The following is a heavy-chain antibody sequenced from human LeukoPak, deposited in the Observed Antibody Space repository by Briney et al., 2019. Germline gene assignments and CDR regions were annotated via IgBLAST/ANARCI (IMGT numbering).Heavy chain of an antibody. CDR1: GYTFTGHY. Sequence: ASVKVSCKASGYTFTGHYMHWVRQAPGQGLEWMGWINPNSGGTNYAQKFQGRVTMTRDTSISTAYMELSRLRSDDTAVYYCARDLGYYDFWSGYSHQYYFDYWGQGTLVTVSS. J-gene: IGHJ4*02. D-gene: IGHD3-3*01. V-gene: IGHV1-2*02. CDR2: INPNSGGT. CDR3: ARDLGYYDFWSGYSHQYYFDY.